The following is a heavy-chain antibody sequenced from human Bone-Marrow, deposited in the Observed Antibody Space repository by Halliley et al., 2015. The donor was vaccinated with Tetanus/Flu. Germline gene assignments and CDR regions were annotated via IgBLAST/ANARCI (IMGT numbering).Heavy chain of an antibody. CDR3: ARERHRMGFDY. V-gene: IGHV3-30-3*01. CDR1: GFTLNNFA. D-gene: IGHD2-8*01. Sequence: SLRLSCAASGFTLNNFAMDWVRQTPGRGLEWVAVSSYDGSKKSYADSVKGRFTISRDNPKNMLFLQMNSLRPDDTAVYYCARERHRMGFDYWGRGTLVPVSS. J-gene: IGHJ4*02. CDR2: SSYDGSKK.